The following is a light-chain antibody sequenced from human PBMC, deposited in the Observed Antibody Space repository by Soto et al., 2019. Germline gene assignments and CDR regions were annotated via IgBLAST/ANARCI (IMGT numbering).Light chain of an antibody. CDR1: QSLINF. Sequence: IVLTQSPATLSLSPGERATLSCRASQSLINFVAWYQHKPGQPPRLLIYDASKRATGIPTRFSGSGSGTDFTLTISSLHPADFAVYYCQQRSNWPDAFGQGTRLEI. CDR2: DAS. V-gene: IGKV3-11*01. J-gene: IGKJ5*01. CDR3: QQRSNWPDA.